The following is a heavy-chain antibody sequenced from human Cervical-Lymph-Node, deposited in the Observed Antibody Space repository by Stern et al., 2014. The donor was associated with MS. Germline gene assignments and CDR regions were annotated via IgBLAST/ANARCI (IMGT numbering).Heavy chain of an antibody. CDR2: ISYDGNHK. Sequence: VQLEESGGAVVQPGRSLRLSCAASGFTFSSYGMHWVRQVPGKGLEWVSRISYDGNHKYYAASVKGRFTISRDNSKNTLHLQMNSVTPDDAAIYYCARDYEDTSMLFDHWGQGTLVTVSS. J-gene: IGHJ4*02. D-gene: IGHD2-8*01. V-gene: IGHV3-30*03. CDR3: ARDYEDTSMLFDH. CDR1: GFTFSSYG.